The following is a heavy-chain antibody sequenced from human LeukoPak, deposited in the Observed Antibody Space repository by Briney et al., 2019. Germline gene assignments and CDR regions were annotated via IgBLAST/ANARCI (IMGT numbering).Heavy chain of an antibody. V-gene: IGHV3-73*01. CDR1: GFTFSGSA. Sequence: PGGSLRLSCAASGFTFSGSAMHWVRQASGKGLEWVGRIRSKANSYATAYAASVKGRFTISRDDSKNTAYLQMNSLRAEDTAVYYCAKDRSSGWNSFFDYWGQGTLVTVSS. D-gene: IGHD6-19*01. CDR3: AKDRSSGWNSFFDY. J-gene: IGHJ4*02. CDR2: IRSKANSYAT.